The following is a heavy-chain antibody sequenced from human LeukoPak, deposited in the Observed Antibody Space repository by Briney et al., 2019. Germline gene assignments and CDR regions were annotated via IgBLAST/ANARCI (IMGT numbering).Heavy chain of an antibody. V-gene: IGHV4-31*03. J-gene: IGHJ5*02. CDR2: IYHSGST. D-gene: IGHD3-9*01. Sequence: SQTLSLTCTVSGGSIRSHENYWSWIRQHPGKGLEWIGYIYHSGSTYYNPSLKSRVTISVDTFRSQFSLKLSSVTAADTAVYYCARAHNYDSLTGYYIDPWGQGTLVTVSS. CDR3: ARAHNYDSLTGYYIDP. CDR1: GGSIRSHENY.